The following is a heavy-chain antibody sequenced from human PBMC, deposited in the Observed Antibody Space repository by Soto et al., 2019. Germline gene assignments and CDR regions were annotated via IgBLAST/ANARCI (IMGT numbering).Heavy chain of an antibody. J-gene: IGHJ5*01. CDR1: GFTFSTHG. V-gene: IGHV3-30*03. CDR3: ATDWEETGWYNWFDS. D-gene: IGHD6-19*01. CDR2: ISHDGSAK. Sequence: QVQLVESGGGLVQPGTSLRLSCAASGFTFSTHGMHWFRQAPGKGLQWVAMISHDGSAKHYVDSVKGRVTISRDTSKNTLYLQMDSLRVEDTAIYYCATDWEETGWYNWFDSWGQGTLVTVSS.